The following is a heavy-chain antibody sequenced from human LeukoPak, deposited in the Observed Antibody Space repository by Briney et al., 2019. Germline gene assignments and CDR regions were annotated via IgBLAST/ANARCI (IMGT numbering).Heavy chain of an antibody. CDR2: ISGSGGST. D-gene: IGHD3-3*01. CDR1: GFTFSSYA. J-gene: IGHJ3*02. Sequence: GGSLRLSCAASGFTFSSYAMSWVRQAPGKGLEWVSAISGSGGSTYYADSVKGRFTISRDNSKNTLYLQMNSLRAEDTAVYYCAKITNYDFWSGYYTRDAFDIWGQGTMVTVSS. CDR3: AKITNYDFWSGYYTRDAFDI. V-gene: IGHV3-23*01.